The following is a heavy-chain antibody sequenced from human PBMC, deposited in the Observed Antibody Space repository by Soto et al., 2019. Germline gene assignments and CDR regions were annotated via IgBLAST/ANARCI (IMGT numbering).Heavy chain of an antibody. Sequence: SETLSPTCTVSGGSISSYYWSCIRQPPGKGLEWIGYIYYSGSTNYNPSLKSRVTISVDTSKNQFSLKLSSVTAADTAVYYCARVAVAGTRYDYWGQGTLVTVSS. CDR1: GGSISSYY. D-gene: IGHD6-19*01. J-gene: IGHJ4*02. CDR2: IYYSGST. CDR3: ARVAVAGTRYDY. V-gene: IGHV4-59*12.